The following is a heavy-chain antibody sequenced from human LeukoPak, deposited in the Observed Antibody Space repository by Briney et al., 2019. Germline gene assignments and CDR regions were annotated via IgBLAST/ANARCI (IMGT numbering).Heavy chain of an antibody. J-gene: IGHJ6*03. Sequence: GSTVKVSCKAPGYTFTSYDINWVRQATGQGLEWMGWMNPNSGNTGYAQKFQGRVTITRNTSISTAYMELSSLRSEDTAVYYCARGASLDFWGGPSYYMDVWGKGTTVTVSS. CDR3: ARGASLDFWGGPSYYMDV. CDR2: MNPNSGNT. V-gene: IGHV1-8*03. D-gene: IGHD3-3*01. CDR1: GYTFTSYD.